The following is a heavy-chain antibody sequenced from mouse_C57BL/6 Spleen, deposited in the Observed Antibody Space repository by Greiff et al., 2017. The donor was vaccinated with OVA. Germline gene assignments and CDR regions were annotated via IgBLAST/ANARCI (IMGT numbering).Heavy chain of an antibody. V-gene: IGHV1-55*01. D-gene: IGHD1-1*01. CDR3: ARAHLLLRPSAAMDY. CDR2: IYPGSGST. CDR1: GYTFTSYW. Sequence: QVQLKQPGAELVKPGASVKMSCKASGYTFTSYWITWVKQRPGQGLEWIGDIYPGSGSTNYNEKFKSKATLTVDTSSSTAYMQLSSLTSEDSAVYYCARAHLLLRPSAAMDYWGQGTSVTVSS. J-gene: IGHJ4*01.